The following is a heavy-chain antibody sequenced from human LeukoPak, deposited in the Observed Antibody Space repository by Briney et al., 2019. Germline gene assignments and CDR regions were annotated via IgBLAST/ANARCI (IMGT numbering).Heavy chain of an antibody. Sequence: GGSLRLSCAASGFTFSNYAMSWVRQAPGQGLEWVSTLTATGGATYYADSVKGRLTISRDNSRNTLYLQMNSVRLEDTAIYYCVKGGSISHNWFDSWGQGTLVTVSS. CDR1: GFTFSNYA. J-gene: IGHJ5*01. V-gene: IGHV3-23*01. D-gene: IGHD3-16*01. CDR2: LTATGGAT. CDR3: VKGGSISHNWFDS.